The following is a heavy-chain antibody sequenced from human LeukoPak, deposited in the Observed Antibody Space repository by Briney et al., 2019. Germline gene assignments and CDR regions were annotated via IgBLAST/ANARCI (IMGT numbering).Heavy chain of an antibody. CDR2: ISFDGSNK. Sequence: PGGSLRLSCAASGFTFSSYALHWVRQAPGKGLEWLAVISFDGSNKYYADSVKGRFTISRDNSKNTLYLQMNSLRAEDTAVYYCAKDGLDSSGYRYFQHWGQGTLVTVSS. D-gene: IGHD3-22*01. V-gene: IGHV3-30*04. CDR3: AKDGLDSSGYRYFQH. CDR1: GFTFSSYA. J-gene: IGHJ1*01.